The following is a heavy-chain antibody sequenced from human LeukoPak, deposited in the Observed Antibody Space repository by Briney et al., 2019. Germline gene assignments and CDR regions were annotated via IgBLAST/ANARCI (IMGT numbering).Heavy chain of an antibody. CDR2: IIPIFGTA. J-gene: IGHJ6*03. D-gene: IGHD2-15*01. V-gene: IGHV1-69*06. Sequence: SVTVSCKASGGTFSSYAISWVRQAPGQGLEWMGGIIPIFGTANYAQKFQGRVTITADKSTSTAYMELSSLRSEDTAVYYCARSGDCSGGSCPLYYYMDVWGKGTTVTISS. CDR1: GGTFSSYA. CDR3: ARSGDCSGGSCPLYYYMDV.